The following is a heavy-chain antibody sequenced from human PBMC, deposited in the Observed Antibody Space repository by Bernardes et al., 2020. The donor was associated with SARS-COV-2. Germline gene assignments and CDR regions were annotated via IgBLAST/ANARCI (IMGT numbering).Heavy chain of an antibody. Sequence: SETLSLTCAVYGGSFSGYYWSWIRQPPGKGLEWIGEINHSGSTNYNPSLKSRVTISVDTSKNQFSLKLSSVTAADTAVYYCARASYSSSWYGTPPRDYWGQGTLVTVSS. J-gene: IGHJ4*02. CDR3: ARASYSSSWYGTPPRDY. CDR1: GGSFSGYY. CDR2: INHSGST. D-gene: IGHD6-13*01. V-gene: IGHV4-34*01.